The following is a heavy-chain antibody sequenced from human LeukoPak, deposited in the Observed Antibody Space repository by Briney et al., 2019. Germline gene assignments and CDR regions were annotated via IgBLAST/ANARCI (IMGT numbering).Heavy chain of an antibody. CDR1: GFSLTSGGEG. J-gene: IGHJ4*02. CDR3: AHTRHGATPTRLDF. V-gene: IGHV2-5*02. D-gene: IGHD4/OR15-4a*01. CDR2: IYWDDDK. Sequence: SGPTLVNPTQTLTLTCSFSGFSLTSGGEGVAWIRQPPGKAPEWLVLIYWDDDKRFRPSLQNRLTVSKDTSKNQVVLSMTKMDPLDTGTYYCAHTRHGATPTRLDFWGQGILVVVS.